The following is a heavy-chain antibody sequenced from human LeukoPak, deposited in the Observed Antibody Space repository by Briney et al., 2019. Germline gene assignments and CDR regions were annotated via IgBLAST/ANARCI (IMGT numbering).Heavy chain of an antibody. V-gene: IGHV3-23*01. CDR1: GFIFSNYA. CDR2: VSSSGDDT. Sequence: PGGSLRLSCAASGFIFSNYAMYWVRQAPGKGLEWVSGVSSSGDDTYYADSVRGRFTISRDSSKNMVYLQMNYLRAEDTAVYYCAKPKHKWSFSADWGQGALVAVSS. D-gene: IGHD3-10*01. J-gene: IGHJ4*02. CDR3: AKPKHKWSFSAD.